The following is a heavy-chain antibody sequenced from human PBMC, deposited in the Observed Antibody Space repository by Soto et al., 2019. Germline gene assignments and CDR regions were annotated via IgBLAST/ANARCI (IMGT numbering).Heavy chain of an antibody. CDR2: IYSGGST. V-gene: IGHV3-66*01. CDR3: ASDTVTAPIYYYYYMDV. J-gene: IGHJ6*03. D-gene: IGHD4-4*01. CDR1: GFTVSSNY. Sequence: GGSLRLSCAASGFTVSSNYMSWVRQAPGKGLEWVSVIYSGGSTYYADSVKGRFTISRDNSKNTLYLQMNSLRAEDTAVYYCASDTVTAPIYYYYYMDVWGKGTTVTVSS.